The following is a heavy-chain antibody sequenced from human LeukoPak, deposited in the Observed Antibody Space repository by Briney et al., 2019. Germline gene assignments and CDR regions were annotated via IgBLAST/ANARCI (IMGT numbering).Heavy chain of an antibody. V-gene: IGHV1-69*01. Sequence: ASVKVSCKASGGTFSSYAISWVRQAPGQGLEWMGGIIPIFGTANYAQKFQGRVTITADESTSTAYMELSSLRSEDTAVYYCARSDYDYVWGSYHYFDYWGQGTLVTVSS. J-gene: IGHJ4*02. D-gene: IGHD3-16*01. CDR3: ARSDYDYVWGSYHYFDY. CDR1: GGTFSSYA. CDR2: IIPIFGTA.